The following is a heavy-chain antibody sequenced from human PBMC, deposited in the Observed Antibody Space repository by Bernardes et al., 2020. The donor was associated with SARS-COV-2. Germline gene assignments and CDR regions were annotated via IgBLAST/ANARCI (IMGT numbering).Heavy chain of an antibody. CDR2: FDPEDGET. CDR1: GYTLTELS. J-gene: IGHJ5*02. CDR3: ATVPPFISGWYLSVHPNWFAP. D-gene: IGHD6-19*01. Sequence: ASVKVSCKVSGYTLTELSMHWVRQAPGKGLEWMGGFDPEDGETIYAQKFQGRVTMTEDTSTDTAYMELSSLRSEDTAVYYCATVPPFISGWYLSVHPNWFAPWGQGTLVTVSS. V-gene: IGHV1-24*01.